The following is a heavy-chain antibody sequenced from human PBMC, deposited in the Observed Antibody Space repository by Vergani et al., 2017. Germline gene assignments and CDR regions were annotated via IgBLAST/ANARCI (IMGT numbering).Heavy chain of an antibody. Sequence: QVQLVQSGAEVKKPGASVKVSCKASGYTFTSYDINWVRQATGQGLEWMGWMNPNSGKTGYAQKFQGRVTMTRNTSISTAYMELSSLRSEDTAVYYCARDYYDSSGYSLAYFDYWGQGTLVTVSS. CDR3: ARDYYDSSGYSLAYFDY. CDR2: MNPNSGKT. V-gene: IGHV1-8*01. CDR1: GYTFTSYD. J-gene: IGHJ4*02. D-gene: IGHD3-22*01.